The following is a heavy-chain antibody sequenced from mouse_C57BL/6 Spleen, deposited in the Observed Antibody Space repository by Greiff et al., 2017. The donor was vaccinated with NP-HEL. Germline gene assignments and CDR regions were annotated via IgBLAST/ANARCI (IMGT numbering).Heavy chain of an antibody. Sequence: EVQLQQSGPELVKPGASVKIPCKASGYTFTDYNMDWVKQSHGKSLEWIGDINPNNGGTIYNQKFKGQVTLTVEKYSSTAYMELRSLTSEDTAVYYCARADYYGSSPPYGYFDVWGTGATVTVAS. D-gene: IGHD1-1*01. CDR3: ARADYYGSSPPYGYFDV. V-gene: IGHV1-18*01. CDR2: INPNNGGT. J-gene: IGHJ1*03. CDR1: GYTFTDYN.